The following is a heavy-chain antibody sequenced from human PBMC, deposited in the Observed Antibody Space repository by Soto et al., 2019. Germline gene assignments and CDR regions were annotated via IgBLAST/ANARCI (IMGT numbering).Heavy chain of an antibody. CDR1: GYRFTSYG. D-gene: IGHD3-22*01. Sequence: ASVKVSCKASGYRFTSYGIIWVRQAPGQGLEWMGWISAYNGNTKYAQKFQGRVTMTTDTSTSTAYMELRSLRSDDTAVYYCARPYDSSNSPRFDYWGQGTLVTVSS. V-gene: IGHV1-18*01. CDR2: ISAYNGNT. CDR3: ARPYDSSNSPRFDY. J-gene: IGHJ4*02.